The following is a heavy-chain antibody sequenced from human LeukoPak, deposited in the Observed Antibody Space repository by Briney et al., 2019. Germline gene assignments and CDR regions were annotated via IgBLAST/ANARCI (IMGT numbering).Heavy chain of an antibody. J-gene: IGHJ4*02. Sequence: ASVKVSCKASGYTFTGYYMHWVRQAPGQGLEWMGWINPNSGGTNYAQKFQGRVTMTRDTSISTAYMELSRLRSDDTAVYYCAGVGGDFWSGYYDYWGQGTLVTVSS. CDR2: INPNSGGT. CDR3: AGVGGDFWSGYYDY. V-gene: IGHV1-2*02. CDR1: GYTFTGYY. D-gene: IGHD3-3*01.